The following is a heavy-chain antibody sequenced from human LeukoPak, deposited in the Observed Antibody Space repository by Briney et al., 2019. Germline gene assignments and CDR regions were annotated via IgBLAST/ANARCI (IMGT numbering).Heavy chain of an antibody. V-gene: IGHV5-51*01. CDR1: GYSFSSYW. D-gene: IGHD2-15*01. J-gene: IGHJ4*02. CDR3: ARLGGSDRYGGSCSLDY. Sequence: GESLKISCKGSGYSFSSYWIGWVRQMPGKGLEWMGIIYPGDSDTRYSPSFQGQVTISADKSITIAYLQWSSLKASDTAMYYGARLGGSDRYGGSCSLDYWGQGTLVTVSS. CDR2: IYPGDSDT.